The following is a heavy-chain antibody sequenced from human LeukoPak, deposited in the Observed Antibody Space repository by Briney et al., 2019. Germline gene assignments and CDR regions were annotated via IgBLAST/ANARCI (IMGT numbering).Heavy chain of an antibody. CDR3: ASELGTSYYYGMDV. J-gene: IGHJ6*02. D-gene: IGHD1-14*01. CDR2: TYYRSKWYN. Sequence: SQTLSLTCAISGDTVSSNSAAWNWIRQSPSRGLEWLGRTYYRSKWYNDYAVSVKSRITINPDTSKNQFSLQLNSVTPEDTAVYYCASELGTSYYYGMDVWGQGTTVTVSS. V-gene: IGHV6-1*01. CDR1: GDTVSSNSAA.